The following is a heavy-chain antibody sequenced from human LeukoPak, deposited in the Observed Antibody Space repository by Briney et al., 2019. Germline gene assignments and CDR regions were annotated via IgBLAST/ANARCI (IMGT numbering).Heavy chain of an antibody. J-gene: IGHJ3*02. CDR2: ISSSGRTI. V-gene: IGHV3-48*03. CDR3: ARDKWLRNYYDSSGYYLGAFDI. Sequence: GGPLRLSCAASGFTFSSYEMNWVRQAPGKGLEWVSYISSSGRTIYYADSVKGRFTISRDNAKNSLYLQMNSLRAEDTAVYYCARDKWLRNYYDSSGYYLGAFDIWGQGTMVTVSS. CDR1: GFTFSSYE. D-gene: IGHD3-22*01.